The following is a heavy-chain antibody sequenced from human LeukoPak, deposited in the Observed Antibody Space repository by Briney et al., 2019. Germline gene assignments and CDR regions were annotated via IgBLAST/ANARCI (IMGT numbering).Heavy chain of an antibody. V-gene: IGHV5-51*01. J-gene: IGHJ3*02. D-gene: IGHD1-20*01. CDR3: AIRYNWNDVGDDAFDI. CDR2: IYPGDSDT. CDR1: GYSFTSYW. Sequence: GESLKISCKGSGYSFTSYWIGRVRQMPGKGLEWMGIIYPGDSDTRYSPSFQGQVTISADKSISTAYLQWSSLKASDTAMYYCAIRYNWNDVGDDAFDIWGQGTMVTVSS.